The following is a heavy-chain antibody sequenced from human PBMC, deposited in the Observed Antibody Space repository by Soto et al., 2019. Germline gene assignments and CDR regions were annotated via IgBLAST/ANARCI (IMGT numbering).Heavy chain of an antibody. CDR2: ISSSSSTI. CDR1: GFTFSSYS. J-gene: IGHJ6*02. Sequence: GGSLRLSCAASGFTFSSYSMNWVRQAPGKGLEWVSYISSSSSTIYYADSVKGRFTISRDNAKNSLYLQMNSLRDEDTAVYYCAREPSTADFWSGYSYYYYGMDVWGQGTTVTVSS. D-gene: IGHD3-3*01. V-gene: IGHV3-48*02. CDR3: AREPSTADFWSGYSYYYYGMDV.